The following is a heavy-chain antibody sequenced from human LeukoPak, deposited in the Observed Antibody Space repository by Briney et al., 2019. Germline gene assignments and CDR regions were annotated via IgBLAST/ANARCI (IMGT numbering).Heavy chain of an antibody. Sequence: SVKVSCKASGGTFSSYAISWVRQAPGQGLEWMGRIIPIFGTANYAQKFQGSVTITTDESTSTAYMELSSLRSEDTAVYYCARLSSSSPPEDYWGQGTLVTVSS. CDR1: GGTFSSYA. CDR2: IIPIFGTA. D-gene: IGHD6-13*01. V-gene: IGHV1-69*05. CDR3: ARLSSSSPPEDY. J-gene: IGHJ4*02.